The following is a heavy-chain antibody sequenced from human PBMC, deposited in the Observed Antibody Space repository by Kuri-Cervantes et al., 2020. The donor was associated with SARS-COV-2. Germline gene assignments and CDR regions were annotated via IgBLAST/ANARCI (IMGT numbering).Heavy chain of an antibody. V-gene: IGHV4-61*01. J-gene: IGHJ3*02. Sequence: SETLSLTCTVSGGSVSSCTYYWSWIRQPPGKGLEYIGYIYYTGSTNYNPSLESRVTMSADTSKNQFSLRLISVTAADAAVYYCASGRWMVKGAFHIWGQGTMVTVSS. D-gene: IGHD6-19*01. CDR3: ASGRWMVKGAFHI. CDR1: GGSVSSCTYY. CDR2: IYYTGST.